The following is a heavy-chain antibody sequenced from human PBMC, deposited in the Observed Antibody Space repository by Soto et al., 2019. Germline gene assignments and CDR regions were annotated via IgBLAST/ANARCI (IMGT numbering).Heavy chain of an antibody. D-gene: IGHD2-15*01. CDR1: GGSISDYY. CDR3: ARYWALGPPPDY. J-gene: IGHJ4*02. V-gene: IGHV4-59*08. CDR2: IYYSGTT. Sequence: SETLSLTCTFSGGSISDYYWSWIRQPPGKGLEWIGYIYYSGTTNYSPSLKSRVTISVDTSKNQFSLELSSVTAADSAIYYCARYWALGPPPDYWGQGTLVTVSS.